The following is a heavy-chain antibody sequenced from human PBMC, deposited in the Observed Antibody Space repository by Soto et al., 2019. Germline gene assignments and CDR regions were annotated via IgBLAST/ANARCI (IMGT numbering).Heavy chain of an antibody. CDR2: TYYRSKWYN. CDR3: AKDRYWNPSFDY. V-gene: IGHV6-1*01. D-gene: IGHD1-1*01. Sequence: PSQTLSLTCAISGDSVSSQSAAWNWIRQSPSRGLEWLGRTYYRSKWYNDYAVSVKSRITINPDTSKNQFSLQMNSLRAEDTAVYYCAKDRYWNPSFDYWGQGTLVTAPQ. CDR1: GDSVSSQSAA. J-gene: IGHJ4*02.